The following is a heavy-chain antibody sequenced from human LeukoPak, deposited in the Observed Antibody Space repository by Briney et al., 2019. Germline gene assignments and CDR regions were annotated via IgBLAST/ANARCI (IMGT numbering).Heavy chain of an antibody. V-gene: IGHV3-33*01. J-gene: IGHJ3*02. Sequence: GRSLRLSCAASGFTFSGYGMHWVRQAPGKGLEWVAVIWYDGSNKYYADSVKGRFTISRDNSKNTLYLQMNSLRAEDTAVYYCARDWDCSGGSCYLEATFDIWGQGTMVTVSS. CDR3: ARDWDCSGGSCYLEATFDI. CDR2: IWYDGSNK. D-gene: IGHD2-15*01. CDR1: GFTFSGYG.